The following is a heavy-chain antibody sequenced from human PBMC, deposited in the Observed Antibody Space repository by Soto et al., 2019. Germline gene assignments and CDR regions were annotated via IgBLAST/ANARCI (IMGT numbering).Heavy chain of an antibody. CDR3: AKDGDAAAAGYYFDY. Sequence: GGSLRLSCAASGFTFSSYGMHWVRQAPGKGLEWVAVISYNGNDKYHADSVKGRFTVSRDNSKNTLYLQMNSLRPEDTAVYHCAKDGDAAAAGYYFDYWGQGTLVTVSS. D-gene: IGHD6-13*01. CDR1: GFTFSSYG. CDR2: ISYNGNDK. J-gene: IGHJ4*02. V-gene: IGHV3-30*18.